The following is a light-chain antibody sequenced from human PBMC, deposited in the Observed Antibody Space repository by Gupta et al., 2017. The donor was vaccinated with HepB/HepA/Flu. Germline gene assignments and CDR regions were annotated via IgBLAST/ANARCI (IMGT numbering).Light chain of an antibody. CDR3: QQQDHSPLT. CDR1: QSVTKNY. Sequence: EIVLTQSPGTLSLSPGERATLSCRASQSVTKNYLAWYLQKPGQAPRLLIYDASRRATGIPDRFSDSGSGTDFTLTISRLEPEDFAVYYCQQQDHSPLTFGGGTKVEIK. V-gene: IGKV3-20*01. CDR2: DAS. J-gene: IGKJ4*01.